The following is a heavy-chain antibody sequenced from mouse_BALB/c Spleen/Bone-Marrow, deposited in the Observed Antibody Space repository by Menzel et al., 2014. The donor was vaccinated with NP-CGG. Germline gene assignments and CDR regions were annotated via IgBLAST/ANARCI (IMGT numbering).Heavy chain of an antibody. J-gene: IGHJ4*01. V-gene: IGHV5-6-5*01. CDR3: AREEYGQKVYAMDY. CDR2: ISSSGST. D-gene: IGHD2-10*02. Sequence: EVKLMESGGGLVKPGGSLKLSCAASGFTFSSYAMSWVRQTPEKRLEWVASISSSGSTYYPDSVKGRFTISRDNARNILYLQMSSLRSEDTAMYYCAREEYGQKVYAMDYWGQGTSVTVSS. CDR1: GFTFSSYA.